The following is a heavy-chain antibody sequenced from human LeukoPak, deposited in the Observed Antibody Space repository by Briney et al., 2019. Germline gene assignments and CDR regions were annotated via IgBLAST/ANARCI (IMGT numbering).Heavy chain of an antibody. CDR2: IWYDGSNK. Sequence: GRSLRLSCAASGFTVSSYGIHWVRQAPGKGLEWVAVIWYDGSNKYYADSVKGRFTISRDNSKNTLYLQMNSLRAEDTAVYYCARDPCGGDCHSFDYWGQGTLVTISS. CDR3: ARDPCGGDCHSFDY. V-gene: IGHV3-33*01. D-gene: IGHD2-21*02. CDR1: GFTVSSYG. J-gene: IGHJ4*02.